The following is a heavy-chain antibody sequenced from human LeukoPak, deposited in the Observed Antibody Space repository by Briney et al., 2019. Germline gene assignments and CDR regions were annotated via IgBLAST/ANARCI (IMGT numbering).Heavy chain of an antibody. CDR2: IKSKAAGVTV. J-gene: IGHJ4*02. Sequence: KPGGSLRLSCAASGLTFTDAWMTWVRQVPGKGLEWVGRIKSKAAGVTVDYATPVKGRFTISREDSKNTLFLQMNSLKIEDTAVYYCTTMAGIVGAKYFDYWGQGILVTVSS. V-gene: IGHV3-15*01. CDR1: GLTFTDAW. CDR3: TTMAGIVGAKYFDY. D-gene: IGHD1-26*01.